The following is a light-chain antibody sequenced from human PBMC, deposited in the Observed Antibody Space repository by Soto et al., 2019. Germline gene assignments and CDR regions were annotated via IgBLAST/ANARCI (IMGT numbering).Light chain of an antibody. J-gene: IGLJ2*01. Sequence: QSALTQPPYVSGSPGQSVTISCTGTSNDVGTYNRVCWYQQPPGTAPKLLIYEVSHRPSGVPDRFSGSKSGSTASLTISGLQTEDEADYYCSSYTSSSTVVFGGGTKLTVL. CDR2: EVS. CDR1: SNDVGTYNR. V-gene: IGLV2-18*02. CDR3: SSYTSSSTVV.